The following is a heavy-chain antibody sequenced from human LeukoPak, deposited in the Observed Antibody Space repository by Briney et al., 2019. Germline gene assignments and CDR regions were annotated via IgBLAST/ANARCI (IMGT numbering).Heavy chain of an antibody. Sequence: GASVKVSCKASGFAFSDYYIHWVRQAPGQGLEWMGWINPSGGTRYAQKFQGRVRMTRDTSMNTAYMEVSGLRSDDKAVYYCARDRINDTDDFDIWGQGTMVTVFS. V-gene: IGHV1-2*02. J-gene: IGHJ3*02. CDR1: GFAFSDYY. CDR2: INPSGGT. D-gene: IGHD1-1*01. CDR3: ARDRINDTDDFDI.